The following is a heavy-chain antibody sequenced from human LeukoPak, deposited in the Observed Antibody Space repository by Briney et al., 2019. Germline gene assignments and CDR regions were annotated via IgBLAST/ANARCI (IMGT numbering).Heavy chain of an antibody. CDR3: AKDMMYYYGSESTLDAFDI. D-gene: IGHD3-10*01. V-gene: IGHV3-9*01. J-gene: IGHJ3*02. Sequence: GGSLRLSCAASGFNFSSYAMHWVRQAPGKGLEWVSGISWNSGSIGYADSVKGRFTISRDNAKNSLYLQMNSLRAEDTALYYCAKDMMYYYGSESTLDAFDIWGQGTMVTVSS. CDR1: GFNFSSYA. CDR2: ISWNSGSI.